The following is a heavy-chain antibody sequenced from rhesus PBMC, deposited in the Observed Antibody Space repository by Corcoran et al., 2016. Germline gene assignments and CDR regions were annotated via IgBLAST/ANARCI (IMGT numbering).Heavy chain of an antibody. CDR3: AGVGGSWSAWDTVGTEGYFAL. J-gene: IGHJ2*01. CDR1: GYSISSGYY. V-gene: IGHV4S14*01. Sequence: QVQLQESGPGRVKPSETLSLTCAVSGYSISSGYYWGGIRQPPGKGREWRGRIYGSGGSNYLNPARDGGVALSVDTSQPQFSLPLSSVTAADTAGYCCAGVGGSWSAWDTVGTEGYFALWGPGTPFTISS. D-gene: IGHD5-42*01. CDR2: IYGSGGSN.